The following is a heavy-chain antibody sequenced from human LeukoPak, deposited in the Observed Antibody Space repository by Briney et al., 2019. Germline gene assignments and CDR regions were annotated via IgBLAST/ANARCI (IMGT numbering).Heavy chain of an antibody. CDR1: GFTFSNAW. V-gene: IGHV3-15*01. J-gene: IGHJ4*02. CDR3: TTAGYCSGGSCYRPFDY. CDR2: IKSKTDGGTT. Sequence: GGSLRLSCAASGFTFSNAWMSWVRQAPGKGLEWVGRIKSKTDGGTTDYAAPVKGRFTISRDDSKNTLYLQMNSLKTEDTAVYYCTTAGYCSGGSCYRPFDYWGQGTLVTVSS. D-gene: IGHD2-15*01.